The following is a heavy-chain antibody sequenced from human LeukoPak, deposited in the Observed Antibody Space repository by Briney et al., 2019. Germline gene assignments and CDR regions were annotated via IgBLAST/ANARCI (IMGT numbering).Heavy chain of an antibody. CDR1: GFTFSSYA. CDR2: ISYGGSNK. Sequence: GGSLRLSCAASGFTFSSYAMHWVRQAPGKGLEWVAVISYGGSNKYYADSVKGRFTISRDNSKNTLYLQMNSLRAEDTAVYYCARDLRDYYYYGMDVWGQGTTVTVSS. J-gene: IGHJ6*02. CDR3: ARDLRDYYYYGMDV. V-gene: IGHV3-30-3*01.